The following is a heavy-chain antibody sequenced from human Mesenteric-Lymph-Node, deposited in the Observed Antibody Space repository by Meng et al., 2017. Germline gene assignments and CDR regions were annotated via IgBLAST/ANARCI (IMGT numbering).Heavy chain of an antibody. D-gene: IGHD1-26*01. CDR1: GFTFSSYS. V-gene: IGHV3-21*04. Sequence: GESLKISCAASGFTFSSYSMNWVRQAPGKGLEWVSSISSSSSYIYYADSVKGRFTISRDNAKNSLYLQMNSLRAEDTALYYCAKDMVLMGATGDWYFDLWGRDTLVTVSS. CDR2: ISSSSSYI. J-gene: IGHJ2*01. CDR3: AKDMVLMGATGDWYFDL.